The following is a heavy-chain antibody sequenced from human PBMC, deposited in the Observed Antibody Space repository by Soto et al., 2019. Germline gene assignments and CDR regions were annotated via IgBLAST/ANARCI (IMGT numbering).Heavy chain of an antibody. CDR3: ARDPGDNWNYVDY. Sequence: SQTLSLTCVISGDSVSSNSAVWNWIRQSPSRGLEWLGRTYYGSKWYSDYAVSVKSRITINPDTSKNQFSLQLNSVTPEDTAVYYCARDPGDNWNYVDYWGQGTLVTVSS. V-gene: IGHV6-1*01. CDR2: TYYGSKWYS. D-gene: IGHD1-20*01. J-gene: IGHJ4*02. CDR1: GDSVSSNSAV.